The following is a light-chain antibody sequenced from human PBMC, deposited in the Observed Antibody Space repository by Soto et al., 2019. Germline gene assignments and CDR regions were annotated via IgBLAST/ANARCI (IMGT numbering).Light chain of an antibody. Sequence: EIILTQSPATLSFSPGGKSTLSCRASQTMGTNLVWYRQRPGQAPRLLIHGASARATGIPARFRGSGSGTEFTLTITNLQSEDFAVYYCQQYANLPPWTFGQGTKV. J-gene: IGKJ1*01. CDR2: GAS. V-gene: IGKV3-15*01. CDR1: QTMGTN. CDR3: QQYANLPPWT.